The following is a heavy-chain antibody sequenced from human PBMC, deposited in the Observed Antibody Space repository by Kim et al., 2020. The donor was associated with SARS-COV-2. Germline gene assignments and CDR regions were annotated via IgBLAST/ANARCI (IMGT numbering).Heavy chain of an antibody. J-gene: IGHJ4*02. D-gene: IGHD3-10*01. Sequence: GGSLRLSCAASGFTFSSYWMSWVRQAPGKGLEWVANIKQDGSEKYYVVSVKGRFTISRDNAKNSLYLQMNSLRAEDTAVYYCARGVRGYYGSGSTHLYYFDYWGQGTLVTVSS. V-gene: IGHV3-7*01. CDR2: IKQDGSEK. CDR1: GFTFSSYW. CDR3: ARGVRGYYGSGSTHLYYFDY.